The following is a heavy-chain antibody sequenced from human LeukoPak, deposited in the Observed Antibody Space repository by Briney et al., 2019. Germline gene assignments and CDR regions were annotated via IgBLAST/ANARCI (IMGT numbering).Heavy chain of an antibody. Sequence: PSETLSLTCAVSGGSFSGYCWSWIRQPPGKGLERIGEINQSGSTNYNPSLKSRVTISVDTSKNQFSLKLSSVTAADTAVYYCARGPRGSGSYFLNYWGQGTLVTVSS. J-gene: IGHJ4*02. V-gene: IGHV4-34*01. CDR1: GGSFSGYC. CDR3: ARGPRGSGSYFLNY. D-gene: IGHD3-10*01. CDR2: INQSGST.